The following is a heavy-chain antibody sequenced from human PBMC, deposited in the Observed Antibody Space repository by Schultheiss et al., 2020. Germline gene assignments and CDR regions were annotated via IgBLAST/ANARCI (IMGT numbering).Heavy chain of an antibody. V-gene: IGHV1-46*01. CDR1: GYTFTGYY. Sequence: ASVKVSCKASGYTFTGYYMHWVRQAPGQGLEWMGIINPSGGSTSYAQKFQGRVTMTRDTSTSTVYMELSSLRSEDTAVYYCARAPGRMREQRSPHAFDIWSEGEMGTVSS. D-gene: IGHD6-25*01. CDR3: ARAPGRMREQRSPHAFDI. J-gene: IGHJ3*02. CDR2: INPSGGST.